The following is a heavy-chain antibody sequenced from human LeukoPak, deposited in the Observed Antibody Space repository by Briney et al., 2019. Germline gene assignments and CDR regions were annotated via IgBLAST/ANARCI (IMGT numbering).Heavy chain of an antibody. CDR2: IYYSGST. CDR3: ARADYYDSSGYRQNWYFDL. J-gene: IGHJ2*01. D-gene: IGHD3-22*01. CDR1: GGSISSGAYY. V-gene: IGHV4-31*03. Sequence: SETLSLTCTVSGGSISSGAYYWSWIRQHPGKGLEWIGYIYYSGSTYYNPSLKSRVTISVDTSKNQFSLKLSSVTAADTAVYYCARADYYDSSGYRQNWYFDLWGRGTLVTVSS.